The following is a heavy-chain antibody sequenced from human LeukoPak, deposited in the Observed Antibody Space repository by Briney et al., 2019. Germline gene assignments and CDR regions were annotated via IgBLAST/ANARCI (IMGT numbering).Heavy chain of an antibody. Sequence: GGSLRPSCAASGFTFSSYAMSWVRQAPGKGLEWVSGFRGSGISTFYADSVKGRFTISRDNSKNTLYLQMNSLRAEDTAVYYCAKGQRFYGYYYFDYWGQGTLITVSS. CDR1: GFTFSSYA. CDR2: FRGSGIST. CDR3: AKGQRFYGYYYFDY. J-gene: IGHJ4*02. V-gene: IGHV3-23*01. D-gene: IGHD4-17*01.